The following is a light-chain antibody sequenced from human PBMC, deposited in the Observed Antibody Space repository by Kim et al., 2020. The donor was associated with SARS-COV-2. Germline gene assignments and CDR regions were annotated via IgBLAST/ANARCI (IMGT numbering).Light chain of an antibody. CDR1: KLGDKY. Sequence: SYELTHPPSVSVSPGQTASITCSGDKLGDKYACWYQQKSGQSPVLVIYQDTKRPSGIPERFSGSNSGNTVTLTISGTQAMDEADYYCQAWDSNTGVFGGGTQLTVL. CDR3: QAWDSNTGV. J-gene: IGLJ2*01. CDR2: QDT. V-gene: IGLV3-1*01.